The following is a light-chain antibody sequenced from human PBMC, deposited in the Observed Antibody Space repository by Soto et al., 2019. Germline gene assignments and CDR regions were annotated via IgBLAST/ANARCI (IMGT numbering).Light chain of an antibody. CDR2: GAS. V-gene: IGKV3-15*01. Sequence: EIVMTQSPATLSVSPGERATLSCRASQSVTTNLAWYQQKPGQAPTLLIYGASTRATGIPARFSGSGSGTEFTLTISRLQSDDFAVYYCQQYTNWPPWTFGQGTRVDFK. CDR1: QSVTTN. CDR3: QQYTNWPPWT. J-gene: IGKJ1*01.